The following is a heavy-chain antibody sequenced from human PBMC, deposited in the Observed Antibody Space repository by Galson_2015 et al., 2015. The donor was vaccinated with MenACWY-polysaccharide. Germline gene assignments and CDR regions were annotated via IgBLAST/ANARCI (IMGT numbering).Heavy chain of an antibody. CDR3: ATDRMRDYDDY. D-gene: IGHD4-17*01. CDR2: LKSKTDGGTT. J-gene: IGHJ4*02. Sequence: MRWVRQAPGKGLEWVGRLKSKTDGGTTDYATPVKGRFTISRDDSKNTVYLQINSLQTEDTAVYYCATDRMRDYDDYWGQGTLVTVSS. V-gene: IGHV3-15*01.